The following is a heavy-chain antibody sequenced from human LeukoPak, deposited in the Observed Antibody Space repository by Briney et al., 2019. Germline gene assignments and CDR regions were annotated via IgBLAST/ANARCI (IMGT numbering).Heavy chain of an antibody. D-gene: IGHD6-13*01. J-gene: IGHJ4*02. CDR2: IYYSGST. V-gene: IGHV4-59*12. CDR3: ARVRRIAAAAKVDYFDY. CDR1: GGSISSYY. Sequence: SETLSLTCTVSGGSISSYYWSWIRQPPGKGLEWIGYIYYSGSTNYNPSLKSRVTISVDTSKNQFSLKLSSVTAADTAVYYCARVRRIAAAAKVDYFDYWGQGTLVTVSS.